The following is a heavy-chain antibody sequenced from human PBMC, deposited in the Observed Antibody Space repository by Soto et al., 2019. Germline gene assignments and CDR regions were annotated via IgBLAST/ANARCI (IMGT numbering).Heavy chain of an antibody. D-gene: IGHD2-15*01. V-gene: IGHV1-69*01. CDR2: IIPIFGTA. J-gene: IGHJ6*02. CDR1: GGTFSSYA. CDR3: ARSQGGSSSLDIYYYYYYGMDV. Sequence: QVQLVQSGAEVKKPGSSVKVSWKAPGGTFSSYAISWVRQAPGQGLEWMGGIIPIFGTAKYAQKFQGRVTITADESTSTGYMELSSLRSEDTAVYYCARSQGGSSSLDIYYYYYYGMDVWGQGTTVTVSS.